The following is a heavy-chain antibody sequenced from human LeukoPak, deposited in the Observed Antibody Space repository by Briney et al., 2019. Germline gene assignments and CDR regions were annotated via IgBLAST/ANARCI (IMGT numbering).Heavy chain of an antibody. V-gene: IGHV3-23*01. CDR2: ISGSGGST. D-gene: IGHD2-15*01. CDR3: ARGLFRSCSSGSCLSPFDY. J-gene: IGHJ4*02. CDR1: GFTFSSYA. Sequence: GGSLRLSCAASGFTFSSYAMSWVRQAPGKGLEWVSAISGSGGSTYYADSVKGRFTISRDNSKKTLYLQMNSLRAEDTAVYYCARGLFRSCSSGSCLSPFDYWGQGTLVTVSS.